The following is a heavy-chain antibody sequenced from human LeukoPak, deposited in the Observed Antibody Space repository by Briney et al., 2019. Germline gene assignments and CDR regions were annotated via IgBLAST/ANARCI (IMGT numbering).Heavy chain of an antibody. CDR2: ISYDGSNK. CDR3: AKFVGATDTDY. J-gene: IGHJ4*02. V-gene: IGHV3-30*18. Sequence: GGSLRLSCAASGFTFSSYGMHWVRQAPGKGLEWVAVISYDGSNKYYADSVKGRFTISRDNSKNTLYLQMNSLRAEDTAVYYCAKFVGATDTDYWGQGTLVTVSS. CDR1: GFTFSSYG. D-gene: IGHD1-26*01.